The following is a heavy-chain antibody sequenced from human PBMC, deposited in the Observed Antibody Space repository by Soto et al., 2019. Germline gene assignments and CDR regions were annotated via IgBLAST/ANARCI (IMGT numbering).Heavy chain of an antibody. V-gene: IGHV1-46*03. J-gene: IGHJ4*02. CDR3: ARVYCSGGSCYSIDY. CDR2: INPSGST. D-gene: IGHD2-15*01. CDR1: GYTFTSYY. Sequence: QVQLVQSGAEVKKPGASVKVSCKASGYTFTSYYMHWVRQAPGQGLEWMGIINPSGSTSYAQKFQGRVTMTRDTSTSTVYMELSSLRSEVTAVYYCARVYCSGGSCYSIDYWGQGTLVTVSS.